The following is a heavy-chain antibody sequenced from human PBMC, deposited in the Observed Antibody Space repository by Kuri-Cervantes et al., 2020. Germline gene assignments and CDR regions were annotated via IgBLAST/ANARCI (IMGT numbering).Heavy chain of an antibody. V-gene: IGHV3-74*01. CDR2: INSDGSST. CDR3: ARDESYYDSSGYYPYWYFDL. Sequence: GGSLRLSCAASGFTFSSYWMHWVRQAPGKGLVWVSRINSDGSSTSYADSVKGRFTISRDNAKNTLYLQMNSLRAEDTAVYYCARDESYYDSSGYYPYWYFDLWGRGTLVTVSS. D-gene: IGHD3-22*01. J-gene: IGHJ2*01. CDR1: GFTFSSYW.